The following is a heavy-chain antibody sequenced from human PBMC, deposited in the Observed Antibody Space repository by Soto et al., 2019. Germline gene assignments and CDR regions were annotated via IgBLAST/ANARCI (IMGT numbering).Heavy chain of an antibody. Sequence: RKISCKGSGYSFAGYWITWVRQKPGKGLEWMGRIDPSDSQTYYSPSFRGHVTISVTKSITTVFLQWSSLRASDTAMYYCARQIYDSDTGPNFQYYFDSWGQGTPVTVSS. D-gene: IGHD3-22*01. CDR2: IDPSDSQT. J-gene: IGHJ4*02. V-gene: IGHV5-10-1*01. CDR3: ARQIYDSDTGPNFQYYFDS. CDR1: GYSFAGYW.